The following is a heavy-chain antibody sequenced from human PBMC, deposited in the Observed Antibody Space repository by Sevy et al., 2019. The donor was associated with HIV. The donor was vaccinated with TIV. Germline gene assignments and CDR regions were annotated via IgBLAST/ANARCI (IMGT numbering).Heavy chain of an antibody. Sequence: ASVKVSCKASGYSFTRYGISWVRQAPGQGLAWMGWISVHNGDTNYAQKFQGRITLTTDTSTSTAYMELRSLRSDDTAVYYCAGDDCSGGSCYGELAYWGQGTLVTVSS. J-gene: IGHJ4*02. V-gene: IGHV1-18*01. CDR3: AGDDCSGGSCYGELAY. CDR1: GYSFTRYG. D-gene: IGHD2-15*01. CDR2: ISVHNGDT.